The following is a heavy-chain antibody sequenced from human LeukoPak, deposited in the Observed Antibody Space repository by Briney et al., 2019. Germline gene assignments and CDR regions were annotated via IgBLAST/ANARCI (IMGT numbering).Heavy chain of an antibody. V-gene: IGHV3-21*01. CDR2: ISSSSSYI. D-gene: IGHD5-18*01. Sequence: GSLRLSCAASGFTFSSYSMNWVRQAPGKGLEWVSSISSSSSYIYYADSVKGRFTISRDNAKNSLYLQMNSLRAEDTAVYYCARATAMVTDGFDYWGQGTLVTVSS. CDR3: ARATAMVTDGFDY. CDR1: GFTFSSYS. J-gene: IGHJ4*02.